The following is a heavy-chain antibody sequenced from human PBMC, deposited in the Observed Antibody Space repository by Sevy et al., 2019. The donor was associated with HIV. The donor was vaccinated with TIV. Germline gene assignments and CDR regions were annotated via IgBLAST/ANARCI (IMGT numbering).Heavy chain of an antibody. D-gene: IGHD5-18*01. CDR2: ISGSGGST. V-gene: IGHV3-23*01. J-gene: IGHJ4*02. CDR3: AKDRGYSYGSIPFDY. Sequence: GESLKISCAASGFTFSSYAMSWVRQAPGKGLEWVSAISGSGGSTYYADSVKGRFTISRDNSKNTLYLQMNSLRAEDTAVYYCAKDRGYSYGSIPFDYWGQGTLVTVSS. CDR1: GFTFSSYA.